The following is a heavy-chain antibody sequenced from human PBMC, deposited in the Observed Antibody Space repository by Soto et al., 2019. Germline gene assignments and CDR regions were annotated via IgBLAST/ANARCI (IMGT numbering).Heavy chain of an antibody. CDR1: GDSVSSNSAA. J-gene: IGHJ6*02. Sequence: SQTLSLTCAISGDSVSSNSAAWNWIRQSPSRGLEWLGRTYYRSKWYNDYAVSVKSRITINPDTSKNQFSLQLNSVTPEDTAVYYCARGDSSSWYPYYYYYGMDVWGQGTTVTVPS. D-gene: IGHD6-13*01. CDR2: TYYRSKWYN. V-gene: IGHV6-1*01. CDR3: ARGDSSSWYPYYYYYGMDV.